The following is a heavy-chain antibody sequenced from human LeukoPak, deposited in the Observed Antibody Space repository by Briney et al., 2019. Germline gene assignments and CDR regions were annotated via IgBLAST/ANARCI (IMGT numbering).Heavy chain of an antibody. Sequence: TSETLSLTCTVSGGSISSYYWSWIRQPPGKGLEWIGYIYYSGSTNYNPSLKSRVTISVDTSKNQFSLKLSSVAAADTAVYYCARRFVVVPAAAYWYFDLWGRGTLVTVSS. CDR3: ARRFVVVPAAAYWYFDL. V-gene: IGHV4-59*08. D-gene: IGHD2-2*01. CDR2: IYYSGST. J-gene: IGHJ2*01. CDR1: GGSISSYY.